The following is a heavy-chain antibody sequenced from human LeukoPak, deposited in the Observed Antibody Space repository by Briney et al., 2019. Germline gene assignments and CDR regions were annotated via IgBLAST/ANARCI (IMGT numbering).Heavy chain of an antibody. J-gene: IGHJ4*02. D-gene: IGHD3-22*01. CDR2: INPNSGGT. CDR3: ARGAYSSGYYYVVY. Sequence: ASVKVSCKASGYTFTGYYMHWVRQAPGQGLEWMGWINPNSGGTNYAQKFQGRVTITRNTSISTAYMELSSLRSEDTAVYYCARGAYSSGYYYVVYWGQGTLVTVSS. CDR1: GYTFTGYY. V-gene: IGHV1-2*02.